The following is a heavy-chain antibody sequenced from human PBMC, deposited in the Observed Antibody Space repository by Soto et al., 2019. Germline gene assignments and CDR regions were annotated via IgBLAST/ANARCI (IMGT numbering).Heavy chain of an antibody. Sequence: SGPTLVNPTQTLTLTCTFSGFSLSTSGMCVSWIRQPPGKALEWLARIDWDDDKYYSTSLKTRLTISKDTSKNQVVLTMTNMDPVDTATYYCARIRLQHGGGYYYYMDVWGKGTTVTVSS. CDR3: ARIRLQHGGGYYYYMDV. CDR1: GFSLSTSGMC. CDR2: IDWDDDK. V-gene: IGHV2-70*11. D-gene: IGHD2-21*02. J-gene: IGHJ6*03.